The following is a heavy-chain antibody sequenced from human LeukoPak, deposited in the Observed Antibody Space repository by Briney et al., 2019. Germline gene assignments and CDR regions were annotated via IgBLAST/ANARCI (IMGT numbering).Heavy chain of an antibody. V-gene: IGHV3-53*01. Sequence: GGSLRLSCAASGFTVSSNYMTWIRQAPGKGLEWVSVLYSGGSTYYADSVKGRFTISRDNAKNSLYLQMNSLRAEDTAVYYCTRDLVGAIADAFDIWGRGTKVTVSS. J-gene: IGHJ3*02. CDR3: TRDLVGAIADAFDI. CDR2: LYSGGST. D-gene: IGHD1-26*01. CDR1: GFTVSSNY.